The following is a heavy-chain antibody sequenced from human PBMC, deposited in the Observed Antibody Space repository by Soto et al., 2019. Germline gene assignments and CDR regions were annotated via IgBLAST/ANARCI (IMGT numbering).Heavy chain of an antibody. V-gene: IGHV1-2*02. CDR1: GYTFTGYY. J-gene: IGHJ3*02. CDR2: INPNSGGT. Sequence: ASVKVSCKASGYTFTGYYMHWVRQAPGQGLEWMGWINPNSGGTNYAQKFQGRVTMTRDTSISTAYMELSRLRSDDTAVYYCARESYYYDSSGYADAFDIWGQGTMVT. D-gene: IGHD3-22*01. CDR3: ARESYYYDSSGYADAFDI.